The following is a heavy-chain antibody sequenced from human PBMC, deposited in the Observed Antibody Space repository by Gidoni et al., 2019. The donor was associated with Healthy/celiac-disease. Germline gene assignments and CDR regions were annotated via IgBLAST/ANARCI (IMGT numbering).Heavy chain of an antibody. CDR3: AKATNYDILTGYYHGYFDY. Sequence: EVQLLESGGGLVQPGGSLRLSCAASGFTFSSYAMSWVRQAPGRGLEWVSAISGSVGSTYYADSVKGRFTISRDNSKNTLYLQMNSLRAEDTAVYYCAKATNYDILTGYYHGYFDYWGQGTLVTVSS. CDR2: ISGSVGST. D-gene: IGHD3-9*01. CDR1: GFTFSSYA. J-gene: IGHJ4*02. V-gene: IGHV3-23*01.